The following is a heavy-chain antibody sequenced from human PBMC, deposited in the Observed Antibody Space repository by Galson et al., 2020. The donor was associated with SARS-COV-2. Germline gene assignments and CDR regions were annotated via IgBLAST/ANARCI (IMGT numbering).Heavy chain of an antibody. Sequence: GGSLRLSCAASGFNFRSYAMHWVRHAPGKGLEWVAVITFDGTNKYYADSVKGRFSISRDNNEKTLYLQMNSLKSEDTAVYQCARTVGTTTASGTLDHWGQGTTVTVSS. J-gene: IGHJ6*02. CDR3: ARTVGTTTASGTLDH. D-gene: IGHD1-26*01. CDR2: ITFDGTNK. CDR1: GFNFRSYA. V-gene: IGHV3-30*04.